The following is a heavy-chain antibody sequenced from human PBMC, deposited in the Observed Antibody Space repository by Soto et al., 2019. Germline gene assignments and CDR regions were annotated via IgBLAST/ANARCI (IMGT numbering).Heavy chain of an antibody. V-gene: IGHV3-30-3*01. CDR3: ARDMSSPPGWFDP. CDR1: GFTFSSSW. J-gene: IGHJ5*02. Sequence: GGSLRLSCAASGFTFSSSWMHWVRQAPGKGLVWVSVITYDGSNKYYADSVKGRFTISRDNSKNTLYLQMNSLRAEDTAVYYCARDMSSPPGWFDPWGQGTLVTVSS. CDR2: ITYDGSNK. D-gene: IGHD6-13*01.